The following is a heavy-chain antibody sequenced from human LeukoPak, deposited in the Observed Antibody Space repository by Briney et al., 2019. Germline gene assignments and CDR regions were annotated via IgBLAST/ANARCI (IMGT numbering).Heavy chain of an antibody. Sequence: GGSLRLSCAASGFTFSTYNMNWVRQAPGKGLEWVSSITSSSSYIYYADSVKGRFTISRDNAKSSLYLQMNNLRDEDTAVYYCARDPYSGNYGDYYYYYMDVWGKGTTVTISS. V-gene: IGHV3-21*01. J-gene: IGHJ6*03. CDR1: GFTFSTYN. CDR2: ITSSSSYI. D-gene: IGHD1-26*01. CDR3: ARDPYSGNYGDYYYYYMDV.